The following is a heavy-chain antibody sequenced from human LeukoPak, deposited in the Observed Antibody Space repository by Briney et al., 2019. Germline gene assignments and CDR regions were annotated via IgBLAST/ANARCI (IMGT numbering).Heavy chain of an antibody. J-gene: IGHJ5*02. CDR3: AVPEQRNLVRGPGNL. CDR1: GYTFTGYY. CDR2: INPNSGGT. V-gene: IGHV1-2*02. Sequence: ASVKVSCKASGYTFTGYYMHWVRQAPGQGLEWMGWINPNSGGTNYAQKFQGRVTMTRDTSISTAYMELSRLRSDDTAVYYCAVPEQRNLVRGPGNLWGQGTLVTVSS. D-gene: IGHD3-10*02.